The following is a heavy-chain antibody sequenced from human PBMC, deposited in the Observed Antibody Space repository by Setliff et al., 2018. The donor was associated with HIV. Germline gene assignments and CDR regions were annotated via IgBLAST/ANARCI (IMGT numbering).Heavy chain of an antibody. D-gene: IGHD3-16*01. V-gene: IGHV1-69*13. Sequence: SVKVSCKASRGTFRNSAINWVRQAPGQGLVWMGGIITLFGEANCAQEFQGRVTITADESTSTAYMELNSLRSDDAAVYYCARQPYYDDDGTNLPSEWRVLGWGQGTLVTVSS. J-gene: IGHJ4*02. CDR1: RGTFRNSA. CDR2: IITLFGEA. CDR3: ARQPYYDDDGTNLPSEWRVLG.